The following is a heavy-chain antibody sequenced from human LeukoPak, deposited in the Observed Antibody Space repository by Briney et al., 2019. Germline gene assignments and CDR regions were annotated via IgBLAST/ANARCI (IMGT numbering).Heavy chain of an antibody. D-gene: IGHD6-19*01. J-gene: IGHJ5*02. Sequence: AGGSLRLSCAASGFTFSSYWMSWVRQAPGKGLEWVANIKQDGSEKYYVDSVKGRFTISRDNAKNSLYLQMNSLRAEDTAVYYCARDLFPGIAVAGTLRNWFDPWGQGTLVTVSS. CDR1: GFTFSSYW. CDR3: ARDLFPGIAVAGTLRNWFDP. CDR2: IKQDGSEK. V-gene: IGHV3-7*01.